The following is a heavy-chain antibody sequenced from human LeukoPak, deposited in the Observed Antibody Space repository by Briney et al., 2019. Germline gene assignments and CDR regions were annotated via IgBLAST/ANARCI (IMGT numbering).Heavy chain of an antibody. CDR1: GYSFTSYW. CDR2: IYPGDSDT. Sequence: GESLKISCKGSGYSFTSYWIGWVRQMPGKGMEWMGIIYPGDSDTRYSPSFQGQVTISVDKSISPAYLQWSSLKASDTAMYYCARRSVAEHGTNFDYWGQGTLVTVSS. V-gene: IGHV5-51*01. J-gene: IGHJ4*02. D-gene: IGHD6-19*01. CDR3: ARRSVAEHGTNFDY.